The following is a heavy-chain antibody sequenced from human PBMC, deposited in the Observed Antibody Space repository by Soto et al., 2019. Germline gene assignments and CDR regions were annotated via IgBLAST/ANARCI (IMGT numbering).Heavy chain of an antibody. J-gene: IGHJ6*02. Sequence: SVKVSCKASGGTFSSYAISWVRQAPGQGLEWMGGIIPIFGTANYAQKFQGRVTITADESTSTAYMELSSLRSEDTAVYYCARGPQTVIQLWEPIDYYYYGMDVWGQGTTVTVSS. CDR1: GGTFSSYA. V-gene: IGHV1-69*13. CDR2: IIPIFGTA. CDR3: ARGPQTVIQLWEPIDYYYYGMDV. D-gene: IGHD5-18*01.